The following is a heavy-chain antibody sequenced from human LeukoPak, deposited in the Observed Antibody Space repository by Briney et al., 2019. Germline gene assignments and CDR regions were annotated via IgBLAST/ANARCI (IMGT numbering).Heavy chain of an antibody. J-gene: IGHJ6*02. Sequence: GGSLRLSCVASGFFFDDYGMHWVRQVPGKGLEWVSGISWQSRTRKYADSVGGRFTISRDNAKNSLYLQMNSLKLEDTALYYCAKDRDFWSGLDVWGQGTKVTVS. CDR2: ISWQSRTR. CDR1: GFFFDDYG. CDR3: AKDRDFWSGLDV. D-gene: IGHD3-3*01. V-gene: IGHV3-9*01.